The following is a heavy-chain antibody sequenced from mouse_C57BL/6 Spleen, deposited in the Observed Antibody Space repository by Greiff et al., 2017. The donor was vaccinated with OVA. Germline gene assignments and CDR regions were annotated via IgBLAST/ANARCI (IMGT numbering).Heavy chain of an antibody. D-gene: IGHD4-1*01. CDR2: IRNKANGYTT. V-gene: IGHV7-3*01. J-gene: IGHJ3*01. CDR1: GFTFTDYY. CDR3: ARWELAPFAY. Sequence: EVMLVESGGGLVQPGGSLSLSCAASGFTFTDYYMSWVRQPPGKALEWLGFIRNKANGYTTEYSASVKGRFTISRDNSQSILYLQMNALRAEDSATYYCARWELAPFAYWGQGTLVTVSA.